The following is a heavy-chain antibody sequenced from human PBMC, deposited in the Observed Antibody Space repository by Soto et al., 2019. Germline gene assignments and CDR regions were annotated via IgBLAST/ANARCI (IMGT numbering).Heavy chain of an antibody. Sequence: ASVKVSCKASGYTFTSYYMHWVRQAPGQGLEWMGIINPSGGSTSYAQKFQGRVTMTRDTSTSTVYMELSSLRSEDTAVYYCARAGLIYGDQIYYYYGMDVWGQGTTVTVSS. V-gene: IGHV1-46*01. CDR3: ARAGLIYGDQIYYYYGMDV. CDR2: INPSGGST. D-gene: IGHD4-17*01. J-gene: IGHJ6*02. CDR1: GYTFTSYY.